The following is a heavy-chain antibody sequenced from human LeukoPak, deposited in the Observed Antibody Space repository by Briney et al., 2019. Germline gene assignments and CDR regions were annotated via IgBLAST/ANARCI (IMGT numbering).Heavy chain of an antibody. V-gene: IGHV3-21*01. Sequence: GGSLRLSCAASGFTFDDYGMSWVRQAPGKGLEWVSSISSSSSYIYYADSVKGRFTISRDNAKKSVYLQMSSLRAEDTAVYYCARSTMVRGVHDYWGQGTLVTVSS. CDR3: ARSTMVRGVHDY. J-gene: IGHJ4*02. CDR2: ISSSSSYI. D-gene: IGHD3-10*01. CDR1: GFTFDDYG.